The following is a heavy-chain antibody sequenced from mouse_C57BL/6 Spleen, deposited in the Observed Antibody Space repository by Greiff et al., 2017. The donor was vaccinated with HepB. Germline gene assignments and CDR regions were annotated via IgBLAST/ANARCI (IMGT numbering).Heavy chain of an antibody. CDR2: IRRKSSNNAT. Sequence: EVKLVESGGGLVQPKGSLKLSCAASGFTFNTYAMHWVRQAPGKGLEWVARIRRKSSNNATYYADSVKDRFTITRDDSQSMLYLQMNNLKTEDTAMYYCVRGGNGYYWYFDVWGTGTTVTFSS. CDR1: GFTFNTYA. V-gene: IGHV10-3*01. CDR3: VRGGNGYYWYFDV. D-gene: IGHD2-2*01. J-gene: IGHJ1*03.